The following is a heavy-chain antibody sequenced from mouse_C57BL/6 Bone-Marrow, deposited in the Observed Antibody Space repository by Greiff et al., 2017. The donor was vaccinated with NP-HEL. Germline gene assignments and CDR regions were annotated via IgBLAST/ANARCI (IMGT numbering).Heavy chain of an antibody. CDR1: GFTFSSYA. CDR3: TKGEVYCGGYFGY. D-gene: IGHD2-13*01. Sequence: EVQVVESGEGLVKPGGSLKLSCAASGFTFSSYAMSWVRQTPEKRLEWVAYISSGGDYIYSADTVKGRVTISSDNARNTLYLQLSSLKSEDTAMYYCTKGEVYCGGYFGYGGRGTTLPVSS. V-gene: IGHV5-9-1*02. J-gene: IGHJ2*01. CDR2: ISSGGDYI.